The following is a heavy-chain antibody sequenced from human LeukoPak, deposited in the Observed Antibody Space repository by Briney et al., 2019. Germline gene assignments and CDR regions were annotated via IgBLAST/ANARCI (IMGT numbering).Heavy chain of an antibody. Sequence: GGSLRLSCAASGFTFSSYAMGWVRQAPGKGLEWVSAISGSGGSTYYADSVKGRFTISRDNSKNTLYLQMNSLRAEDTAVYYCAKALTKATDYMDVWGKGTTVTVSS. J-gene: IGHJ6*03. V-gene: IGHV3-23*01. CDR1: GFTFSSYA. CDR2: ISGSGGST. CDR3: AKALTKATDYMDV. D-gene: IGHD2-2*01.